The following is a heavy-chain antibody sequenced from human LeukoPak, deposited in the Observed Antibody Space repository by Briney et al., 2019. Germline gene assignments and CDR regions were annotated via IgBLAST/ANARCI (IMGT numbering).Heavy chain of an antibody. CDR2: IYSGGST. Sequence: QTGGSLRLSCAASGFTVSSNYMSWVRQAPGKGLEWVSVIYSGGSTYYADSVKGRFTISRDNSKNTLYLQMNSLRAEDTAVYYCARDIGMNYFDYWGQGTLVTVSS. D-gene: IGHD1-1*01. CDR3: ARDIGMNYFDY. V-gene: IGHV3-53*01. J-gene: IGHJ4*02. CDR1: GFTVSSNY.